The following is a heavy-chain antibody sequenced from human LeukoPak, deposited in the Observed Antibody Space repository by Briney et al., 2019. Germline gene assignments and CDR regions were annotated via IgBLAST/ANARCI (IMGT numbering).Heavy chain of an antibody. CDR3: ARSLGMEWLFTYD. CDR1: GGSFSGYY. Sequence: SSETLSLTCAVYGGSFSGYYWSWIRQPPGKGLEWIGEINHSGSTNYNPSLKSRVTISVDTSKNQFSLKLSSVTAADTAVYYCARSLGMEWLFTYDWGHGTLVTVSS. J-gene: IGHJ4*01. D-gene: IGHD3-3*01. V-gene: IGHV4-34*01. CDR2: INHSGST.